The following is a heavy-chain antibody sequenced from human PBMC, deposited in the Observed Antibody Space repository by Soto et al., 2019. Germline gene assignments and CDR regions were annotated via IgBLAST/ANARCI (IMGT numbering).Heavy chain of an antibody. CDR3: ARSSGSYWGRAFDI. CDR2: IYTSGST. D-gene: IGHD1-26*01. Sequence: QVQLQESGPGLVKPSETLSLTCTVSGGSISSSYWSWIRQPAGQGLEWIGRIYTSGSTNYNPSLKSRVTMSVDTSKNQFALKLSSVTAADTAVYYCARSSGSYWGRAFDIWGQGTMVTFSS. CDR1: GGSISSSY. V-gene: IGHV4-4*07. J-gene: IGHJ3*02.